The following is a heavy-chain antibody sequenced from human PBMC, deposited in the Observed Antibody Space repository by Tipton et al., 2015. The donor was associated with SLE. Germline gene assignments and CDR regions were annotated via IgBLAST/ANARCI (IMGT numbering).Heavy chain of an antibody. CDR3: ARLNYDSSGDFDL. V-gene: IGHV3-11*06. Sequence: SLRLSCAASGFTFSNYAMSWVRQAPGKGLEWVSYISSGSSYTNYADSVKGRFTISRDNAKNSLYLQMNSLRAEDTAVYYCARLNYDSSGDFDLWGRGTLVTVSS. J-gene: IGHJ2*01. D-gene: IGHD3-22*01. CDR1: GFTFSNYA. CDR2: ISSGSSYT.